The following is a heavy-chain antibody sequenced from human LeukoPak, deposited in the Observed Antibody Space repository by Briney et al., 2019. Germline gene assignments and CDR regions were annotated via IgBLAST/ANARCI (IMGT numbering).Heavy chain of an antibody. CDR3: ARGGYYYLDV. CDR2: IFYNGNT. CDR1: DGSVSPYY. V-gene: IGHV4-59*02. J-gene: IGHJ6*03. D-gene: IGHD3-10*01. Sequence: ASETLSLTCTVSDGSVSPYYWSWIRQSPGKGLEWIAYIFYNGNTKYNPSLWSRVTISIDTSRNQVFLNLNSVTAADTAVYYCARGGYYYLDVWGKGTTVTVSS.